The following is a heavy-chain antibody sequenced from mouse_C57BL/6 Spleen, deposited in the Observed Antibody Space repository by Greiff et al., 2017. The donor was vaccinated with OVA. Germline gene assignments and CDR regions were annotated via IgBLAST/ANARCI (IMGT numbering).Heavy chain of an antibody. Sequence: QVQLQQPGAELVKPGASVKLSCKASGYTFTSYWMQWVKQRPGQGLEWIGEIDPSDSYTNYNQKFKGKATLTVDTSSSTAYMQLSSLTSEDAAVYYCARSGDGSSYGDFEVWGTGTTVTVAS. CDR2: IDPSDSYT. J-gene: IGHJ1*03. D-gene: IGHD1-1*01. CDR1: GYTFTSYW. CDR3: ARSGDGSSYGDFEV. V-gene: IGHV1-50*01.